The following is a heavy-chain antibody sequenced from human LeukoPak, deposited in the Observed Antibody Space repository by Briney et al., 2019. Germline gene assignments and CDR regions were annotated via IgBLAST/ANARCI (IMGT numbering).Heavy chain of an antibody. CDR3: ATAQVGAPTDF. J-gene: IGHJ4*02. V-gene: IGHV3-74*01. CDR2: VHGDGYSI. Sequence: QPGGSLRLSCTASGFPFSNYAIYWVRQAPGKGLVWVARVHGDGYSISYADSVRGRFTISRDNAKDTLYLHMNSLRPEDTAVYYCATAQVGAPTDFWGQGTRVTVSS. CDR1: GFPFSNYA. D-gene: IGHD1-26*01.